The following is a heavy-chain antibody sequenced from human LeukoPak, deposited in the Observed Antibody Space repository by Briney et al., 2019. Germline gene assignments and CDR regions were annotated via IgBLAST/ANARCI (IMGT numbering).Heavy chain of an antibody. Sequence: PGGSLRLSCAASGFIFSDYYMTWIRQAPGKGLEWVSYISSSGSTIYYADSVKGRFTISRDNAKNSLYLQMNSLRAEDTAVYYCAREGKYCSSTSCQGGWFDPWGQGTLVTVSS. CDR2: ISSSGSTI. CDR3: AREGKYCSSTSCQGGWFDP. CDR1: GFIFSDYY. J-gene: IGHJ5*02. V-gene: IGHV3-11*04. D-gene: IGHD2-2*01.